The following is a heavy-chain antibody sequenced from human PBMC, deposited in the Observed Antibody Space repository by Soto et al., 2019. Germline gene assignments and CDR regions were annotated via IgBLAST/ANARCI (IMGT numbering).Heavy chain of an antibody. CDR2: TYYRSKWYN. V-gene: IGHV6-1*01. CDR1: VENDCSNRGA. J-gene: IGHJ5*02. CDR3: ARDRGGITVSSKPLGEWFDP. Sequence: PSHTLSLTCVSCVENDCSNRGAWNCITPSPSRGLEWLGRTYYRSKWYNDYAVSVKSRITINPDTSKNQFSLQLNSVTPEDTAVYYCARDRGGITVSSKPLGEWFDPWGQGTLVTVSS. D-gene: IGHD3-16*01.